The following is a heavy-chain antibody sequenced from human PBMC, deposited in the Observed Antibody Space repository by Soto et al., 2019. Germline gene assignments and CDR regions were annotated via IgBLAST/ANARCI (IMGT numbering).Heavy chain of an antibody. CDR2: IFHTGST. D-gene: IGHD6-25*01. Sequence: PSETLSLTCAVSGYSISSGHSWGWFRQPPGKGLEWIGSIFHTGSTYYNPSLKSRVTLSVDTSKNQFSLKLSSVTAADTAVYFCATLPRLDGMDVWGQGTTVTVSS. J-gene: IGHJ6*02. CDR1: GYSISSGHS. V-gene: IGHV4-38-2*01. CDR3: ATLPRLDGMDV.